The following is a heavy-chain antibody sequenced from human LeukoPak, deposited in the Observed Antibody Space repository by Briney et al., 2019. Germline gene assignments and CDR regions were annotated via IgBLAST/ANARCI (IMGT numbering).Heavy chain of an antibody. V-gene: IGHV3-30-3*01. CDR2: ISYDGSNK. D-gene: IGHD1-14*01. CDR1: GFTFSSYA. Sequence: GGSLRLSCAASGFTFSSYAMHWVRQAPGKGLEWVAVISYDGSNKYYADSVKGRFTISRDNSKNTLYLQMNSLRAEDTAVYYCARGDHLYNYYYYYMDVWGKGTTVTVSS. CDR3: ARGDHLYNYYYYYMDV. J-gene: IGHJ6*03.